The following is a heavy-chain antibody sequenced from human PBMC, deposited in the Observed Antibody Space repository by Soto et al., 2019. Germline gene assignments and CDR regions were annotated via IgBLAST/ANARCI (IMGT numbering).Heavy chain of an antibody. CDR1: GGSISSGGYF. V-gene: IGHV4-30-2*01. CDR3: LGGHGTSYDY. J-gene: IGHJ4*02. Sequence: PSETLSLTCAVSGGSISSGGYFWSWIRQPPGKGLEWIGYIYHSGSTYYNPSLKSRVTISVDRSKNQFSLKLSSVTAADTAGYYCLGGHGTSYDYWGQGTLVTVAS. CDR2: IYHSGST. D-gene: IGHD5-12*01.